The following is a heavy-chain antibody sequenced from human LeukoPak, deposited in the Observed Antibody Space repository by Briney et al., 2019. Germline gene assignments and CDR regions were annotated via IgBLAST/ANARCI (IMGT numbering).Heavy chain of an antibody. V-gene: IGHV4-4*07. CDR2: IYTSGST. CDR1: GGSISSYY. J-gene: IGHJ4*02. CDR3: ARDQYYYDSSGYLTFDY. D-gene: IGHD3-22*01. Sequence: SETLSLTCTVSGGSISSYYWSWIRQPAGKGLEWIGRIYTSGSTNYNPSLKSGVTMSVDTSKNQFSLKLSSVTAADTAVYYCARDQYYYDSSGYLTFDYWGQGTLVTVSS.